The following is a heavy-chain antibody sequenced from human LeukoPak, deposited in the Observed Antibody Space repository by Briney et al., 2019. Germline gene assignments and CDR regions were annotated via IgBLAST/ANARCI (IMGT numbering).Heavy chain of an antibody. Sequence: SETLSLTCTVSGGSISSSSYYWGWIRQPPGKGLEWIGSIYYSGSTYYNPSLKSRATISVDTSKNQFSLKLSSVTAADTAVYYCARDQLGYSSSSRNFDYWGQGTLVTVSS. D-gene: IGHD6-6*01. V-gene: IGHV4-39*07. CDR3: ARDQLGYSSSSRNFDY. J-gene: IGHJ4*02. CDR2: IYYSGST. CDR1: GGSISSSSYY.